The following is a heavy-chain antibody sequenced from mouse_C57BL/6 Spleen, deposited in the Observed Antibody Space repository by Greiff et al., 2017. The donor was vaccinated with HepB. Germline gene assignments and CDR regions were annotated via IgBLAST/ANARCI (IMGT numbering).Heavy chain of an antibody. CDR2: IYPGSGST. J-gene: IGHJ4*01. CDR1: GYTFTSYW. V-gene: IGHV1-55*01. CDR3: ATTTVVAKGAMDY. Sequence: QVQLQQPGAELVKPEASVKMSCKASGYTFTSYWITWVKQRPGQGLEWIGDIYPGSGSTNYNEKFKSKATLTVDTSSSTAYMQLSSLTSEDSAVYYCATTTVVAKGAMDYWGQGTSVTVSS. D-gene: IGHD1-1*01.